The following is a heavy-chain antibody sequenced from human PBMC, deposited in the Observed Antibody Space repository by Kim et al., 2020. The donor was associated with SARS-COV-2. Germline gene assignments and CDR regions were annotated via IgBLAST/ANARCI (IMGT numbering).Heavy chain of an antibody. D-gene: IGHD2-15*01. CDR2: MYYSGGT. CDR3: ARDHLNGDTVGALDI. CDR1: GASISSRDYS. J-gene: IGHJ3*02. Sequence: SETLSHTCAVSGASISSRDYSWSWIRQPPGKGLEWIGYMYYSGGTYYNPSLKSRVTISVDGSKNQFSLELTSVTAADTAVYYWARDHLNGDTVGALDIGGKGAMVTVSS. V-gene: IGHV4-30-2*01.